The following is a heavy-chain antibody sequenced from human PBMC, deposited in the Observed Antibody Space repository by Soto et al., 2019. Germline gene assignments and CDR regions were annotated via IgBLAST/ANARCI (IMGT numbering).Heavy chain of an antibody. V-gene: IGHV4-34*01. J-gene: IGHJ6*03. CDR3: ARDRGGFCGSGSYRDPCYYMDV. D-gene: IGHD3-10*01. Sequence: SETLSLTCAVYGGSFSGYYWSWIRQPPGKGLEWIGEINHSGSTNYNPSLKSRVTISVDTSKNQFSLKLSSVTAADTAVYYCARDRGGFCGSGSYRDPCYYMDVWGKGTTVTVSS. CDR1: GGSFSGYY. CDR2: INHSGST.